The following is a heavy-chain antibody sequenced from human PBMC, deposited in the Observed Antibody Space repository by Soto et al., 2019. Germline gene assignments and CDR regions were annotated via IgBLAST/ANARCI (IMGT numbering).Heavy chain of an antibody. CDR2: ISSDGSKK. D-gene: IGHD6-13*01. J-gene: IGHJ6*02. CDR1: GFAFDTYA. Sequence: GGSLRLSCAVSGFAFDTYAMHWVRQAPGKGLEWVALISSDGSKKHVADSVKGRFTISRDNSKTLLYLQMESLRAEDTAVYYCAKAAAAAYYYHYYGMDVWGQGTKVTVSS. V-gene: IGHV3-30-3*01. CDR3: AKAAAAAYYYHYYGMDV.